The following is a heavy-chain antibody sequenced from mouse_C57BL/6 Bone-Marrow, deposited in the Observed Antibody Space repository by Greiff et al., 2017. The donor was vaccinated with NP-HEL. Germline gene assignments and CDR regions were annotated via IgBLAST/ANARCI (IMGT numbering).Heavy chain of an antibody. D-gene: IGHD2-1*01. CDR3: TKGNYERDEAIDY. CDR1: GYTFTSYW. J-gene: IGHJ4*01. V-gene: IGHV1-69*01. CDR2: IDPSDSYT. Sequence: QVQLKQPGAELVMPGASVKLSCKASGYTFTSYWMHWVKQRPGQGLEWIGEIDPSDSYTNYNQKFKGKSPLTVDKSSSTAYMQLSSLTSGDSAVYYCTKGNYERDEAIDYLGQGTSATVSS.